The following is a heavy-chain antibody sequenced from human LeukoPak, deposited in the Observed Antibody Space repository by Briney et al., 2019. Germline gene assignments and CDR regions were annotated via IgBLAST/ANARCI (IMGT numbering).Heavy chain of an antibody. CDR3: ARSVKGYCSGGNCYSGMDV. V-gene: IGHV5-51*01. J-gene: IGHJ6*02. CDR2: IYPGDSDT. D-gene: IGHD2-15*01. Sequence: GESPKISCKGSGYSFTNYWIGWVRQMPGKGPEWMGIIYPGDSDTRYSTSFQGQVTISADKSISTAYLQWSSLKASDTAIYYCARSVKGYCSGGNCYSGMDVWGQGTTVTVSS. CDR1: GYSFTNYW.